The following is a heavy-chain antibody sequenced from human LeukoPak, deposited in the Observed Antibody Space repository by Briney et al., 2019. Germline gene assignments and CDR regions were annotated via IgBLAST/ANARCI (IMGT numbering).Heavy chain of an antibody. V-gene: IGHV3-30*18. CDR1: GFTFSNYG. Sequence: GGSLRLSCATSGFTFSNYGMHWVRQAPGKGLEWVAVISSDETNIRYGDSVKGRFTASRDNAKNTLYLQMNSLRAEDTAVYYCAKDPYRVVFATGNYLDPWGQGTLVTVSS. J-gene: IGHJ5*02. CDR2: ISSDETNI. CDR3: AKDPYRVVFATGNYLDP. D-gene: IGHD2-15*01.